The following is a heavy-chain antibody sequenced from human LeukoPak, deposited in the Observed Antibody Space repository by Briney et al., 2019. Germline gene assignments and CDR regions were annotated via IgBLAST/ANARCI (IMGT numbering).Heavy chain of an antibody. Sequence: GGSLRLSCAASGFTFSSYVMHWVRQAPGKGLEWVSSISSSSSYIYYADSVKGRFTISRDNAKNSLYLQMNSLRAEDTAVYYCARVPSSYYDILTGYTPEDMDVWGKGTTVTVSS. J-gene: IGHJ6*03. CDR2: ISSSSSYI. CDR3: ARVPSSYYDILTGYTPEDMDV. CDR1: GFTFSSYV. D-gene: IGHD3-9*01. V-gene: IGHV3-21*01.